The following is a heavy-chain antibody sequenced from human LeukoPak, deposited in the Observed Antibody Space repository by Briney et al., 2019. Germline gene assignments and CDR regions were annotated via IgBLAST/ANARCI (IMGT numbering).Heavy chain of an antibody. D-gene: IGHD6-6*01. J-gene: IGHJ4*02. CDR3: AKSEYSYSPVDY. CDR2: ISYDGSHK. V-gene: IGHV3-30*18. CDR1: GFTFSNYG. Sequence: GRSLRLSCAPSGFTFSNYGMHWVRQAPGKGLEWVALISYDGSHKDYADAVKGRFTLSRDNSKNTLDLQMNSLRAEDTAVYYCAKSEYSYSPVDYWGQGTLVTVSS.